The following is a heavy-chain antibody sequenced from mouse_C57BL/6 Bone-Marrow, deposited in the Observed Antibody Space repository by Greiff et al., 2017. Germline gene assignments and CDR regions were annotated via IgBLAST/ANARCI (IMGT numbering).Heavy chain of an antibody. CDR3: AKNWGYDGYYWFAY. Sequence: QVHVKQSGPGLVQPSQSLSITCTVSGFSLTSYGVHWVRQPPGKGLEWLGVIWSGGSTDYNAAFISRLSISKDNSKSQVFFKMNSLQADDTAIYYCAKNWGYDGYYWFAYWGQGTLVTVSA. CDR2: IWSGGST. D-gene: IGHD2-3*01. V-gene: IGHV2-4*01. J-gene: IGHJ3*01. CDR1: GFSLTSYG.